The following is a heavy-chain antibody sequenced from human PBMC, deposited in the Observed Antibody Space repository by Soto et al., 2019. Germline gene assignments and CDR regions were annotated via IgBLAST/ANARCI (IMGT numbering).Heavy chain of an antibody. CDR2: IYYSGST. Sequence: TVSGGSISSGDYYWSWIRQPPGKGLEWIGYIYYSGSTYYNPSLKSRVTISVDTSKNQFSLKLSSVTAADTAVYYCARAIWSRHGMDVWGQGTTVTVSS. CDR3: ARAIWSRHGMDV. CDR1: GGSISSGDYY. D-gene: IGHD3-3*01. V-gene: IGHV4-30-4*01. J-gene: IGHJ6*02.